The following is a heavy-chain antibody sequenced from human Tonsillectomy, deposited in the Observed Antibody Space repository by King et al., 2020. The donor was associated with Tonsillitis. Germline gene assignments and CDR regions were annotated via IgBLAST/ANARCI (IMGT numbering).Heavy chain of an antibody. CDR1: GGSIISSTYY. J-gene: IGHJ5*02. CDR3: PRQQRWLQGVDP. CDR2: IYYSGST. Sequence: QLQESGPGLVKPSETLSLTCTVSGGSIISSTYYWGWIRQPPGKGLEWIGSIYYSGSTYYNPSLKSRVTISVDTSKNQFSLKLSSVTAADTAVYYCPRQQRWLQGVDPWGQGTLVTVSP. V-gene: IGHV4-39*01. D-gene: IGHD5-24*01.